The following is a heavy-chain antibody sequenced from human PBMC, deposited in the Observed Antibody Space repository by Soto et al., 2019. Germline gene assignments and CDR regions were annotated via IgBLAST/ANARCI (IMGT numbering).Heavy chain of an antibody. J-gene: IGHJ5*02. Sequence: QITLEESGPTLVKPTQTLTLTCTFSGFSLSTTGVGVASIRQPPGKALEWLALIYWNDEKRYSPSLKSRLTLTEATSKNQVVLTMTNMDRVDPATDYCAHEGYGSDSGLDAWGQGTLVTVSS. CDR2: IYWNDEK. CDR1: GFSLSTTGVG. D-gene: IGHD3-22*01. V-gene: IGHV2-5*01. CDR3: AHEGYGSDSGLDA.